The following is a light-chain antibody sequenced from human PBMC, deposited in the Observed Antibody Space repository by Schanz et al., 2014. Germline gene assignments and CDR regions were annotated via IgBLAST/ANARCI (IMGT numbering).Light chain of an antibody. Sequence: EIVMTQSPATLSVSPGERATLSCRASQSVSSYLAWYQQKPGQAPRLLIYDASNRATGIPARFGGSGSGTDFTLTISSLEPEDFAVYYCQQYGSSLATFGQGTKVEIK. CDR2: DAS. CDR3: QQYGSSLAT. V-gene: IGKV3-11*01. CDR1: QSVSSY. J-gene: IGKJ1*01.